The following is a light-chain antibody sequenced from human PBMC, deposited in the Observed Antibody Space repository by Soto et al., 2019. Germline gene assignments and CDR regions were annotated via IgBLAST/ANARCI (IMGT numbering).Light chain of an antibody. Sequence: TQSPCTLSLSPGGRATLSCRASQSVSRNYVAWYQQKPGKAPKLLIYDASSLQSGVPSRFSGSGSGTDFTLTISSLQPEDFATYYCQQSYSPPPVTFGQGTRLEIK. CDR3: QQSYSPPPVT. V-gene: IGKV1-39*01. CDR1: QSVSRN. CDR2: DAS. J-gene: IGKJ5*01.